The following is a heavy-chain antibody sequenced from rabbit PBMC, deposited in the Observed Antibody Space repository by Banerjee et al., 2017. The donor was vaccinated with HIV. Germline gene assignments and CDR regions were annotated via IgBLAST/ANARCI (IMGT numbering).Heavy chain of an antibody. D-gene: IGHD8-1*01. Sequence: LEESGGGLVKPEGSLTLTCKASGFDFSSYGISWVRQAPGKGLEWIACIWADSGSTYYASWAKGRFTISKTSSTTVTLQMTSLTGADTATYFCARGYAGSSYYPLKLWGPGTLVTVS. CDR1: GFDFSSYG. J-gene: IGHJ6*01. CDR2: IWADSGST. CDR3: ARGYAGSSYYPLKL. V-gene: IGHV1S45*01.